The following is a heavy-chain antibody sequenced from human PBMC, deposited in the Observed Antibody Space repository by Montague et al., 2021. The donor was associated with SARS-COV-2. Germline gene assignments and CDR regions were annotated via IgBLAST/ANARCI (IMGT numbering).Heavy chain of an antibody. CDR1: GFSLSTPNVG. CDR3: AHLIRYYDIFTGIPFDD. D-gene: IGHD3-9*01. V-gene: IGHV2-5*01. CDR2: IYSNDDK. Sequence: VKPTQTLTLTCTFSGFSLSTPNVGVAWIRQPPGKALEWLAVIYSNDDKRYSPSLQRRLTITKDTSRNQVVVSLTNVDPLDTATYYCAHLIRYYDIFTGIPFDDWGQGTQVTVSS. J-gene: IGHJ4*02.